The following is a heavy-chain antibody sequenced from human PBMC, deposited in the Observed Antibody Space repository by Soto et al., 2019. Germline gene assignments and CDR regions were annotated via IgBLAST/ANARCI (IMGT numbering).Heavy chain of an antibody. CDR1: GGTFSSYA. D-gene: IGHD3-16*01. CDR3: VRLRLGESGDV. V-gene: IGHV1-69*13. J-gene: IGHJ6*02. CDR2: IIPIFGTA. Sequence: ASVKVSCKASGGTFSSYAISWVRQAPGQGLEWMGGIIPIFGTANYAQKFQGRVTITAGESTSTAYMELSSLRSEDTAVYYCVRLRLGESGDVWGQGTTVTVSS.